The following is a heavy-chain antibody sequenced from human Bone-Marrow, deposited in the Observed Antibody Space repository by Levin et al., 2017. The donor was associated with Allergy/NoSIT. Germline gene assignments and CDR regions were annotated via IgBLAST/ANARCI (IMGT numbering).Heavy chain of an antibody. CDR2: IWYDGSNK. D-gene: IGHD3-22*01. CDR1: GFTFSSYG. CDR3: ARDETLYYYDSSGYNY. J-gene: IGHJ4*02. V-gene: IGHV3-33*01. Sequence: GGSLRLSCAASGFTFSSYGMHWVRQAPGKGLEWVAVIWYDGSNKYYADSVKGRFTISRDNSKNTLYLQMNSLRAEDTAVYYCARDETLYYYDSSGYNYWGQGTLVTVSS.